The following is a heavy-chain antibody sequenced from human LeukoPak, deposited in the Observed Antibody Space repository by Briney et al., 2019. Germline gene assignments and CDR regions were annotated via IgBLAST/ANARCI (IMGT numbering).Heavy chain of an antibody. V-gene: IGHV3-74*01. D-gene: IGHD5-12*01. CDR3: ARDSGIYSGYGEFDY. CDR2: INSDGSST. CDR1: GFTFSSYW. J-gene: IGHJ4*02. Sequence: GGSLRLSCAASGFTFSSYWMHWVRQAPGKGLVWVSRINSDGSSTSYADSVKGRFIISRDNAKNTLYLQMNSLRAEDTAVYYCARDSGIYSGYGEFDYWGQGTLVTVSS.